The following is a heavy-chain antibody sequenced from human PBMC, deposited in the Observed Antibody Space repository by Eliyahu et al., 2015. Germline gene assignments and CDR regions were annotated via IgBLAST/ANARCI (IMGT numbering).Heavy chain of an antibody. J-gene: IGHJ4*02. CDR1: GFTFSSYA. CDR3: AKDRGGIAVAGTYYFDY. Sequence: EVQLVESGGGLVQPGGSLRLSCAASGFTFSSYAMSWXRQAPGKGLEWVSAISGSGGSTYYADSVKGRFSTSRDNSKNXLYLQMNSLRAEDTAVYYCAKDRGGIAVAGTYYFDYWGQGTLVTVSS. D-gene: IGHD6-19*01. CDR2: ISGSGGST. V-gene: IGHV3-23*04.